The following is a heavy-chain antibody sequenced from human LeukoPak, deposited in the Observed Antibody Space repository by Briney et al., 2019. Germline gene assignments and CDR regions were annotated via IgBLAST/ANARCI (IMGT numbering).Heavy chain of an antibody. D-gene: IGHD6-19*01. J-gene: IGHJ6*02. CDR3: ARVYSSGGSYYYYGMDV. CDR1: GDSISSYY. CDR2: IYNSRST. Sequence: SETLSLTCTVSGDSISSYYWSWIRQPPGKGLEWIGYIYNSRSTNYNPSLKSRVTISVDTSKNQFSLKLSSVTAADTAVYYCARVYSSGGSYYYYGMDVWGQGTTVTV. V-gene: IGHV4-59*01.